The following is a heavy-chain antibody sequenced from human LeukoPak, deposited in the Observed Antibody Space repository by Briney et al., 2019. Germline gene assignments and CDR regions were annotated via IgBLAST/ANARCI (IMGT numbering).Heavy chain of an antibody. Sequence: SETLSLTCTVSGGSINSGGYYWGWIRQHPGKGLEWIGYIYYSGSTYYNPSLKSRVTISVDTSNNQFSLKLSSVTAADTAVYYCARGRAYYDSKAFDIRGQGTMVTVSS. D-gene: IGHD3-22*01. CDR1: GGSINSGGYY. CDR3: ARGRAYYDSKAFDI. CDR2: IYYSGST. V-gene: IGHV4-31*03. J-gene: IGHJ3*02.